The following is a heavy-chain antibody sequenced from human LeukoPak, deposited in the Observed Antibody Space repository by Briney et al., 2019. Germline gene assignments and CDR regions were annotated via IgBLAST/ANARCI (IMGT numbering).Heavy chain of an antibody. J-gene: IGHJ4*02. CDR3: ARYGHRRYFDY. D-gene: IGHD3-10*01. Sequence: SETLSLTCTVSGGSISSSSYYWSWIRQPPGKGLEWIGYIYYSGSTNYNPSLKSRVTISVDTSKNQFSLKLSSVTAADTAVYYCARYGHRRYFDYWGQGTLVTVSS. CDR2: IYYSGST. CDR1: GGSISSSSYY. V-gene: IGHV4-61*01.